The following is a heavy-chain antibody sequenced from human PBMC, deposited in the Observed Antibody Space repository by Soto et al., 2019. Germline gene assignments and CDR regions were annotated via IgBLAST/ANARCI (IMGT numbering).Heavy chain of an antibody. V-gene: IGHV1-18*01. D-gene: IGHD2-2*01. CDR1: GYTFTRYG. J-gene: IGHJ6*03. Sequence: ASVKVSCKASGYTFTRYGISWVRQAPGQGLEWMGWISAYNGNTNYAQKLQGRVTMTTDTSTSTAYMELRSLRSDDTAVYYCARVLYQLPNAYYYYYMDVWSKGTXVTVSS. CDR2: ISAYNGNT. CDR3: ARVLYQLPNAYYYYYMDV.